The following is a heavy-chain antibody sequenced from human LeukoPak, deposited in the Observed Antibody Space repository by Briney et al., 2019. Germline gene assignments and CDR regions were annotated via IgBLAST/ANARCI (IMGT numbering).Heavy chain of an antibody. CDR3: ARRYVRVTTRAAAGIDY. V-gene: IGHV4-34*01. D-gene: IGHD6-13*01. CDR1: GGSFSGYY. J-gene: IGHJ4*02. Sequence: SETLSLTCAVYGGSFSGYYWSWIRQPPGKGLEWIGYIYYSGSTYYNPSLKSRVTISVDTSKNQFSLKLSSVTAADTAVYYCARRYVRVTTRAAAGIDYWGQGTLVTVSS. CDR2: IYYSGST.